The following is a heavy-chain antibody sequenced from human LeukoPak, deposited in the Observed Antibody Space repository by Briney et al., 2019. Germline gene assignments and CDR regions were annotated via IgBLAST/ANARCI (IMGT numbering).Heavy chain of an antibody. J-gene: IGHJ6*03. CDR3: ARLHHDYGSGTYGGAYNYYMDV. CDR2: IYSSGST. V-gene: IGHV4-61*02. Sequence: SETLSLTCTVSGGSISSSSYYWSWIRQPAGKGLEWIGRIYSSGSTNYNPSLTSRVTMSVDTSKNQFSLRLNSVTAADTAVYYCARLHHDYGSGTYGGAYNYYMDVWGKGTTVTVSS. CDR1: GGSISSSSYY. D-gene: IGHD3-10*01.